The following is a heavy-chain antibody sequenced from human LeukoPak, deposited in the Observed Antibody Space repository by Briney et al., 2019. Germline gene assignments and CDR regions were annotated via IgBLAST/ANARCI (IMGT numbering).Heavy chain of an antibody. CDR1: VYTFTSYG. J-gene: IGHJ4*02. V-gene: IGHV1-18*01. D-gene: IGHD1-26*01. Sequence: GESLNISCKASVYTFTSYGISWVRQAPGQGVEWMGWIRAYNGNTNYAQKLQGRVTMTTDTSTSTAYMELRSLRSDDTAVYYCARGHSEGALLADYWGQGTLVTVS. CDR2: IRAYNGNT. CDR3: ARGHSEGALLADY.